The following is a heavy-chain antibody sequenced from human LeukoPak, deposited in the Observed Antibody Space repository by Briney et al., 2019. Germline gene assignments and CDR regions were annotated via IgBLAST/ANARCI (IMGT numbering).Heavy chain of an antibody. Sequence: PGGSLRLSCAASGFTVSSNYLSWVRQAPGKGLEWVSIIYYSGSTYYADSVKGRLTISRDNAKNSLYLQMDSLRDEDTAVYYCARGAATFDCRGQGALVTVSS. CDR3: ARGAATFDC. J-gene: IGHJ4*02. CDR2: IYYSGST. V-gene: IGHV3-53*03. D-gene: IGHD2-15*01. CDR1: GFTVSSNY.